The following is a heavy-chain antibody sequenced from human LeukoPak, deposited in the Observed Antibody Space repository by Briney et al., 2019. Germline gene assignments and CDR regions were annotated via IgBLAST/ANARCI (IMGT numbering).Heavy chain of an antibody. Sequence: ASVKVSCKASGYTFTGYGISWVRQAPGQGLEWMGWISAYNGNTNYAQKLQGRVTMTTDTSTSTAYMELRSLRSDDTAVYYCARKGPAAYDYYYMDVWGKGTTVTVSS. V-gene: IGHV1-18*01. J-gene: IGHJ6*03. CDR3: ARKGPAAYDYYYMDV. CDR2: ISAYNGNT. CDR1: GYTFTGYG. D-gene: IGHD2-2*01.